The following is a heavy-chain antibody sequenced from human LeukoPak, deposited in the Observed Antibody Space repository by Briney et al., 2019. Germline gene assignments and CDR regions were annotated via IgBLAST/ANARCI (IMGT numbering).Heavy chain of an antibody. D-gene: IGHD1-26*01. CDR3: ARDKAIVGATQFDY. V-gene: IGHV3-74*01. CDR2: INSDGSST. CDR1: GCTFSSYW. Sequence: LSCVASGCTFSSYWVHWVRQAPGKGVVWVSRINSDGSSTSYADSVKGRFTISRDNAKNTLYLQMNSLRAEDTAVYYCARDKAIVGATQFDYWGQGTLVTVSS. J-gene: IGHJ4*02.